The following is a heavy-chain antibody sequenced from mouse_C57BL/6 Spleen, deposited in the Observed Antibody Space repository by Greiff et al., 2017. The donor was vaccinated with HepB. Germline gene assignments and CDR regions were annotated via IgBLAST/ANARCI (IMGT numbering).Heavy chain of an antibody. D-gene: IGHD1-1*01. V-gene: IGHV1-9*01. Sequence: VQLVESGAELMKPGASVKLSCKATGYTFTGYWIEWVKQRPGHGLEWIGEILPGSGSTNYNEKFKGKATFTADTSSNTAYMQLSSLTTEDSAIYYCARNPPYYYGSREGYFDVWGTGTTVTVSS. CDR2: ILPGSGST. CDR1: GYTFTGYW. J-gene: IGHJ1*03. CDR3: ARNPPYYYGSREGYFDV.